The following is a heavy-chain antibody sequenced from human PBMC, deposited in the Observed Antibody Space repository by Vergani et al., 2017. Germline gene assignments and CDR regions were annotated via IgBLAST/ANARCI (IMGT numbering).Heavy chain of an antibody. CDR2: IYYSGST. CDR1: GGSISSSSYY. CDR3: ARALGTRFSDFWSGYPNEPFDY. J-gene: IGHJ4*02. D-gene: IGHD3-3*01. Sequence: QLQLQESGPGLVKPSETLSLTCTVSGGSISSSSYYWGWIRQHPGKGLEWIGGIYYSGSTYYNPSLKSRVTLSVDTSKNQFSLKLSSVTAADTAVYYWARALGTRFSDFWSGYPNEPFDYWGQGTLVTVSS. V-gene: IGHV4-39*07.